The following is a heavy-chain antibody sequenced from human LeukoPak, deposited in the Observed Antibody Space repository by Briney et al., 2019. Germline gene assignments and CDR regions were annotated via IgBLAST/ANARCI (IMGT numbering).Heavy chain of an antibody. V-gene: IGHV4-39*07. Sequence: SETLSPTCTVSGGSISSSRYYWGWIRQSPAKVLEWIESIHHGGSTYYNPSLKSRVPISVDTSKNQFSLKVTSVTAADSAVYYCARDETLTALFDYWGQGTLVTVSS. CDR1: GGSISSSRYY. CDR2: IHHGGST. CDR3: ARDETLTALFDY. J-gene: IGHJ4*02.